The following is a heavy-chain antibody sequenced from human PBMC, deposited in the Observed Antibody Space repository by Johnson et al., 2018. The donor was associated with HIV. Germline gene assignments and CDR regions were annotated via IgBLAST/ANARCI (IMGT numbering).Heavy chain of an antibody. D-gene: IGHD3-22*01. Sequence: VQLMESGGGLVQPGRSLRLSCAASGFTFDDYAMHWVRQAPGKGLEWVSGISWNSGSIGYADSVKGRFTISRDNAKRSLFLQMNSLRTEDTALYYCARAAKIVVVIAAIDIWGQGTKVTVSS. CDR3: ARAAKIVVVIAAIDI. J-gene: IGHJ3*02. CDR2: ISWNSGSI. CDR1: GFTFDDYA. V-gene: IGHV3-9*01.